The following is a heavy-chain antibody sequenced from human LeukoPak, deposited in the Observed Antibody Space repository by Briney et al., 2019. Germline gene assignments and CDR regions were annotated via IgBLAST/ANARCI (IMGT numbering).Heavy chain of an antibody. CDR1: GFTFSGYW. CDR2: IKKDGSEK. CDR3: ARESKGRSKIDY. V-gene: IGHV3-7*01. J-gene: IGHJ4*02. Sequence: GGSLRLSCAAYGFTFSGYWMSWVRQAPGKGLEWVANIKKDGSEKYNVDSVKGRFTISRDNANNSLYLQMNSLRSEYTAVYYCARESKGRSKIDYWGQGTLVTVSS. D-gene: IGHD4-17*01.